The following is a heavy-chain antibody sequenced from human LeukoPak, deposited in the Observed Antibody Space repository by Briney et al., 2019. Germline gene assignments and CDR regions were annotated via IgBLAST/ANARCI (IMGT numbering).Heavy chain of an antibody. D-gene: IGHD5-18*01. Sequence: SVKVSCKASGGTFSSYAISWVRQAPGQGLEWLGGIIPIFGTANYAQKFQGRVTITADESTSTAYMELSSLRSEDTAVYYCARHPRGQLWNSPFDYWGQGTLVTVSS. J-gene: IGHJ4*02. CDR3: ARHPRGQLWNSPFDY. CDR2: IIPIFGTA. CDR1: GGTFSSYA. V-gene: IGHV1-69*13.